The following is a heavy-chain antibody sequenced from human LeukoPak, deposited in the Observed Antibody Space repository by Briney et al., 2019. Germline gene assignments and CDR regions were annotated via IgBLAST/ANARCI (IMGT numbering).Heavy chain of an antibody. D-gene: IGHD3-22*01. CDR3: ARLYYHDSRIDP. CDR1: GGSISSGDYY. CDR2: MYYSGST. V-gene: IGHV4-30-4*01. J-gene: IGHJ5*02. Sequence: PSQTLSLTCTVSGGSISSGDYYWSWIRQPPGKGLEWIAYMYYSGSTYYNPSLKSRVTMSADTSKNQLSLKLSSVTAADTAVYYCARLYYHDSRIDPWGQGILVTVSS.